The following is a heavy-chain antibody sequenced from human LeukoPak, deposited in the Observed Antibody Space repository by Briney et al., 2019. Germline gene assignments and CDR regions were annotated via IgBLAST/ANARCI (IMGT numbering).Heavy chain of an antibody. CDR2: IYYSGST. Sequence: SGTLSLTCTVSGGSISSSSYYWGWIRQPPGKGLEWIGSIYYSGSTYYNPSLKGRVTISVDTSKNQFSLKLSSVTAADTAVYYCARQSQLWFGELAYFDYWGQGTLVTVSS. V-gene: IGHV4-39*01. J-gene: IGHJ4*02. D-gene: IGHD3-10*01. CDR3: ARQSQLWFGELAYFDY. CDR1: GGSISSSSYY.